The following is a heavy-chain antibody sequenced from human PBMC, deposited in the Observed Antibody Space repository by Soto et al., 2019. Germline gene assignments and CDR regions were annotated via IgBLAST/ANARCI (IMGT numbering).Heavy chain of an antibody. D-gene: IGHD2-15*01. CDR1: GTSLRSGGNY. CDR3: ARGRDQFGGHFDY. CDR2: IYHSGTA. Sequence: QVQLQVSGPGLVKPSQTLSLTCSVSGTSLRSGGNYWSWIRQHPVKGLEWIGQIYHSGTAYYNPSLHSRVIISVDSSKSQFSLMLDSVTAADTAVYYCARGRDQFGGHFDYWGRGILVTVSS. J-gene: IGHJ4*02. V-gene: IGHV4-31*03.